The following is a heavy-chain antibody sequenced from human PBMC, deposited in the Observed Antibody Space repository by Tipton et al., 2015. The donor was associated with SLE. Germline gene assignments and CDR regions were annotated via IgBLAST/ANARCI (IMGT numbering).Heavy chain of an antibody. V-gene: IGHV3-48*03. D-gene: IGHD3-16*01. Sequence: GSLRLSCVASGFTFSSYEMNWVRQAPGKGLEWISYLGSRSESINYADSVKGRFIISRDNAKNSLYLQMNTLRAEDTAVYYCARGGGTWGGGYYYMDVWGKGTTVIVSS. CDR2: LGSRSESI. CDR3: ARGGGTWGGGYYYMDV. J-gene: IGHJ6*03. CDR1: GFTFSSYE.